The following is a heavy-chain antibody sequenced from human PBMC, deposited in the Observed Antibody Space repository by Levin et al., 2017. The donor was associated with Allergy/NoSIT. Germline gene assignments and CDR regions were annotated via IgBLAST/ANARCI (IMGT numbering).Heavy chain of an antibody. D-gene: IGHD3-16*01. CDR2: IYYSGST. CDR1: GGSIRSSSYY. CDR3: ASIGGEDV. J-gene: IGHJ6*02. V-gene: IGHV4-39*01. Sequence: SPTLSLPCTVSGGSIRSSSYYWGWIRQPPGKGLEWIGSIYYSGSTYYNPSLKSRVTISVDTSKNQFSLKLSSVTAADTAVYYCASIGGEDVWGQGTTVTVSS.